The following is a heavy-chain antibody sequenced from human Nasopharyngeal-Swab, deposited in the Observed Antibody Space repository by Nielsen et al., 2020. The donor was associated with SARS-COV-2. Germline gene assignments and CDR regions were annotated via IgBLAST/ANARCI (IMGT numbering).Heavy chain of an antibody. D-gene: IGHD1-26*01. J-gene: IGHJ6*03. Sequence: GSLRLSCTVSGGSISSYHWSWIRQPPGKGLEWIGYIYYSGSTNYNPSLKSRVTISVDTSKNQFSLKLNSVTAADTAVYYCARQYSGSYDYYYYYYMDVWGKGTTVTVSS. CDR3: ARQYSGSYDYYYYYYMDV. CDR2: IYYSGST. V-gene: IGHV4-59*08. CDR1: GGSISSYH.